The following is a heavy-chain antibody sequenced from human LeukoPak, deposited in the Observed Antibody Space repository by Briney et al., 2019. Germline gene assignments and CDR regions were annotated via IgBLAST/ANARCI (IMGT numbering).Heavy chain of an antibody. J-gene: IGHJ4*02. D-gene: IGHD3-22*01. CDR1: RFTFITHW. V-gene: IGHV3-7*01. CDR3: AKFRWYYDSSGYLDY. CDR2: IKPDGSEK. Sequence: GGSLRLSCAASRFTFITHWMTWVRQAPGKGLEWVANIKPDGSEKYFVDSVKGRFTISRDNSKNTLYLQMNSLRAEDTAVYYCAKFRWYYDSSGYLDYWGQGTLVTVSS.